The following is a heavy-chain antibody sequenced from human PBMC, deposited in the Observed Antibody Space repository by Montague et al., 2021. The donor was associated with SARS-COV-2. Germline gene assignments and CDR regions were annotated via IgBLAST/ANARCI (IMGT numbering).Heavy chain of an antibody. Sequence: SLSLSFSASGFPFSTYSMNWVRQAPGKGLEWVSSITGSSDYIYYADSVKGRFTISRDNAKNSLYLQMNSLRAEDTAVYYCARASRGDGYNMYFFDYWGQGALVTVSS. V-gene: IGHV3-21*01. J-gene: IGHJ4*02. CDR1: GFPFSTYS. D-gene: IGHD5-24*01. CDR3: ARASRGDGYNMYFFDY. CDR2: ITGSSDYI.